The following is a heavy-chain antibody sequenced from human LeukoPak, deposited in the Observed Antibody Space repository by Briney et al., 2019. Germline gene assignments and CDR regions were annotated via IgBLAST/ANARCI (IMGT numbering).Heavy chain of an antibody. Sequence: SETLSLTCTVSGGSISSHYWSWIRQPPGKGLEWIGYIYYSGSTNYNPPLKSRVTISVDTSKNQFSLKLSSVTAADTAVYYCANGRYYFDYWGQGTLVTVSS. CDR1: GGSISSHY. CDR2: IYYSGST. CDR3: ANGRYYFDY. J-gene: IGHJ4*02. D-gene: IGHD5-24*01. V-gene: IGHV4-59*11.